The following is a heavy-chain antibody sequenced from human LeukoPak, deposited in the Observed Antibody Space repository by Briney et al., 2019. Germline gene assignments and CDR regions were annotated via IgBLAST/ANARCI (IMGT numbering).Heavy chain of an antibody. CDR2: IYYSGST. CDR1: GGSISSYY. Sequence: PSETLSLTCTVSGGSISSYYWSWIRQPPGKGLEWIGYIYYSGSTNYNPSLESRVTISVDTSKNQFSLKLSSVTAADTAVYYCARDTPHAAAGTRDWGQGTLVTVSS. D-gene: IGHD6-13*01. CDR3: ARDTPHAAAGTRD. V-gene: IGHV4-59*01. J-gene: IGHJ4*02.